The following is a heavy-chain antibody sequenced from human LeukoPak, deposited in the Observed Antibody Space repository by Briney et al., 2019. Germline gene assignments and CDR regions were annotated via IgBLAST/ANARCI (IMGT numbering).Heavy chain of an antibody. Sequence: GGSLRLSCAASGFTFSSYNMNWVRQAPGKGLEWVSSISSSSSYIYYANSGNGRFTITRDNAKHSLYLQMNSMRAEDTGVYYCARYQGGRVYHYYFYYMDVWGKGATVTVSS. D-gene: IGHD6-13*01. V-gene: IGHV3-21*01. CDR1: GFTFSSYN. J-gene: IGHJ6*03. CDR2: ISSSSSYI. CDR3: ARYQGGRVYHYYFYYMDV.